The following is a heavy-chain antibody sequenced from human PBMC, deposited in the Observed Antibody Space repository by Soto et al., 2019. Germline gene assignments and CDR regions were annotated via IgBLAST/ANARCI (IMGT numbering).Heavy chain of an antibody. J-gene: IGHJ4*02. CDR2: IYYSGNT. CDR3: GTLMAPRPLDF. Sequence: SETLSLTCTVSGGSVNRSSYYWGWIRQPPGMGLEWIGIIYYSGNTYYNPSLKSRLTISVDTSKNQFSLNLGSVTSADAAGFFWGTLMAPRPLDFWGQGTLVTVSS. CDR1: GGSVNRSSYY. V-gene: IGHV4-39*01. D-gene: IGHD2-8*01.